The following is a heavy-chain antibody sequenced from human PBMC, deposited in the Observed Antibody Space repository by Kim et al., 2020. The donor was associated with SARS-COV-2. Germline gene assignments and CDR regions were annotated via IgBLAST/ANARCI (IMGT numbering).Heavy chain of an antibody. J-gene: IGHJ4*02. V-gene: IGHV3-11*06. CDR2: ISSSGHT. CDR1: GFTFSDNY. D-gene: IGHD5-12*01. CDR3: VRDRDGYNSFDY. Sequence: GGSLRLSCAASGFTFSDNYMTWIRQAPGQGLEWLSDISSSGHTSYTDSVKGRFTISRDNAKKSLYLQMNSLRVEDTAVYYCVRDRDGYNSFDYWGQGTLVTVSS.